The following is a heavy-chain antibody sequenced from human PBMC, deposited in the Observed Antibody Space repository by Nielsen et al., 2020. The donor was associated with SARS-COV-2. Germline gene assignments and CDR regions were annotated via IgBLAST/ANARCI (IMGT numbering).Heavy chain of an antibody. D-gene: IGHD5-24*01. CDR1: GFTFDDYA. CDR3: AKDFWDGYNPSYDAFDI. Sequence: GGSLRLSCAASGFTFDDYAMRWVRQAPGKGLEWVAVISYDGSNKYYADSVKGRFTISRDNAKNSLYLQMNSLRAEDTAVYYCAKDFWDGYNPSYDAFDIWGQGTMVTVSS. CDR2: ISYDGSNK. V-gene: IGHV3-30*18. J-gene: IGHJ3*02.